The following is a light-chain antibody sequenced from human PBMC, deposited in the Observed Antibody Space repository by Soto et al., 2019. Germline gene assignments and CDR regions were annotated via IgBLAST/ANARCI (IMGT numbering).Light chain of an antibody. CDR1: QSVSSSY. J-gene: IGKJ2*01. CDR3: QQYGSSPKYT. Sequence: ETVLTQSPGTLSLSPGERATLSCRASQSVSSSYLTWYQQKPGQAPRLLIYGASIRATGIPDRFSRSGSGTDFTLTISRLEPEDFAVYYWQQYGSSPKYTFGQGTKLEIK. V-gene: IGKV3-20*01. CDR2: GAS.